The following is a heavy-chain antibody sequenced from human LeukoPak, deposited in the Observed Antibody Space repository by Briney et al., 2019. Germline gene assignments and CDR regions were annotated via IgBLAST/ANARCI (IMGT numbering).Heavy chain of an antibody. CDR1: GGSISSSSYY. J-gene: IGHJ4*02. Sequence: SETLSLTCTVYGGSISSSSYYWGWIRQPPGKGLEWIGSIYYSGSTYYNPSLKSRVTISVDTSKNQFSLKLSSVTAADTAVYYCARRGYNYGHFDYWGQGTLVNVYS. D-gene: IGHD5-18*01. CDR2: IYYSGST. V-gene: IGHV4-39*01. CDR3: ARRGYNYGHFDY.